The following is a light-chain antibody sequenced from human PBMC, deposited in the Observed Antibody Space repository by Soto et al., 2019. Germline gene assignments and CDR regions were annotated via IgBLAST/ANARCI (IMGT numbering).Light chain of an antibody. J-gene: IGKJ1*01. Sequence: DSQMTQSPSSLSASVGDRVTITCRASQDINSYLNWYQQKPGKAPKVLIYATSSLQSGVPSRFSGSGSGTDFTLTISSLQPEDFATYYCQQSYSTPKTFGQGTKVDIK. CDR2: ATS. CDR1: QDINSY. CDR3: QQSYSTPKT. V-gene: IGKV1-39*01.